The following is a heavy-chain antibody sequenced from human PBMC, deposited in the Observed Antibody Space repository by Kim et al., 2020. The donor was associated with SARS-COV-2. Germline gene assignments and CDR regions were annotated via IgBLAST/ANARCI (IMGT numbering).Heavy chain of an antibody. J-gene: IGHJ4*02. V-gene: IGHV4-59*08. D-gene: IGHD6-13*01. Sequence: YTPSLQSRVTISVDPSKTPFSLKLSSVAAADTAVYYCARHGGESSKIIDYWGQGTLVTVSS. CDR3: ARHGGESSKIIDY.